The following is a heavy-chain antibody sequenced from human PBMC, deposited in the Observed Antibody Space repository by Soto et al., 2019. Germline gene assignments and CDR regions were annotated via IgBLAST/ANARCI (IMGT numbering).Heavy chain of an antibody. CDR3: TGEVASAY. J-gene: IGHJ4*02. Sequence: QVQLVESGGGVVQPGRSLRLSCAVSGFTVSTYGMHWVRQAPGKGLEWVAVISRDGVTKYYADSVKGRFTISRDNSRNPLFLEMNGLRGDDMAVYYCTGEVASAYWGQGTLVTVSS. V-gene: IGHV3-30*03. CDR1: GFTVSTYG. D-gene: IGHD2-8*02. CDR2: ISRDGVTK.